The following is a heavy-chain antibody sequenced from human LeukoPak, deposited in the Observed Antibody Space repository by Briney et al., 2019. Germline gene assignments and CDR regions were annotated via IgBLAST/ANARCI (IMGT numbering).Heavy chain of an antibody. CDR2: ISHRGST. V-gene: IGHV4-38-2*02. CDR1: GYSISNGYY. J-gene: IGHJ4*02. D-gene: IGHD3-3*01. CDR3: ARGAEYYAIWRGYAGYSDY. Sequence: SETLSLTCTASGYSISNGYYWGWIRQPPGKGLEWVGSISHRGSTYYNPSLRSRITISLDRSKQKFSLKLTSVTAADTAVYFCARGAEYYAIWRGYAGYSDYWGQGISVTVSS.